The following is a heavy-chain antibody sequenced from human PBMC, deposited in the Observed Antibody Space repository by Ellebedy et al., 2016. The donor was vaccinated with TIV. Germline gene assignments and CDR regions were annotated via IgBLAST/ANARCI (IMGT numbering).Heavy chain of an antibody. V-gene: IGHV3-7*01. CDR2: IYQDGSQK. D-gene: IGHD4-17*01. CDR1: GFTFSSYW. CDR3: ARRGSYGDYAVQINNWFDS. Sequence: GESLKISCAASGFTFSSYWMGCVRQAPGKVLELVANIYQDGSQKYYVDSVQGRFTISRDNAKNSLYLQMNSLKVEDTAVYYCARRGSYGDYAVQINNWFDSWGQGTLVTVYS. J-gene: IGHJ5*01.